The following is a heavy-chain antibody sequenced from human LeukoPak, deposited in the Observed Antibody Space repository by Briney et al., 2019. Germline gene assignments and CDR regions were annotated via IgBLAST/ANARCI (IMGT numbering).Heavy chain of an antibody. J-gene: IGHJ3*02. CDR2: INHSGST. CDR1: GGSFSRYY. CDR3: AREGGHSI. V-gene: IGHV4-34*01. Sequence: SETLSLTCAVYGGSFSRYYWSWIRQPPGKGLEWIGEINHSGSTNYNPSLKSRVTISVDTSKNQFSLKLSSVTAADTAVYYCAREGGHSIWGQGTMVTVSS. D-gene: IGHD2-15*01.